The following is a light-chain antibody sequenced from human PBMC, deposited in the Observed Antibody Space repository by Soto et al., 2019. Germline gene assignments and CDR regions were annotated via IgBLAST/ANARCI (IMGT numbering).Light chain of an antibody. CDR1: QSVSSF. Sequence: EIELTQSPATLSLSPGERATLSCRASQSVSSFLAWYQQKPGQAPRLLIYDASTRATGIPARFSGSGSGTDFTLPISSLEPEDFAVYYCQQRSNWLSFGGGTKVEIK. CDR3: QQRSNWLS. V-gene: IGKV3-11*01. CDR2: DAS. J-gene: IGKJ4*01.